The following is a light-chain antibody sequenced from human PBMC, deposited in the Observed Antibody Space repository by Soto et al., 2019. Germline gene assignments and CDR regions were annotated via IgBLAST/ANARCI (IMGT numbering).Light chain of an antibody. Sequence: DIQMTQSPSTLSASVGDRVNITCRASESINGWLAWYQQKPGKAPKLLISSASDLQSGVPTRFSGSGSGTEFTLTISSLQTDDFATYYCQQYNSYSFTFGPGTKVDVK. CDR3: QQYNSYSFT. CDR2: SAS. CDR1: ESINGW. V-gene: IGKV1-5*03. J-gene: IGKJ3*01.